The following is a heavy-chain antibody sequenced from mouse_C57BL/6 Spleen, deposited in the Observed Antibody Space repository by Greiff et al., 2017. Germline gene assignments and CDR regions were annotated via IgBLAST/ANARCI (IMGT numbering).Heavy chain of an antibody. D-gene: IGHD2-1*01. V-gene: IGHV1-52*01. CDR1: GYTFTSYW. CDR3: ARGDGNYRYFDV. J-gene: IGHJ1*03. Sequence: QVHVKQPGAELVRPGSSVKLSCKASGYTFTSYWLHWVKQRPIQGLEWIGNIDPSDSETHYNQKFKDKATLTVDKSSSTAYMQLSSLTSEDSAVYYCARGDGNYRYFDVWGTGTTVTVSS. CDR2: IDPSDSET.